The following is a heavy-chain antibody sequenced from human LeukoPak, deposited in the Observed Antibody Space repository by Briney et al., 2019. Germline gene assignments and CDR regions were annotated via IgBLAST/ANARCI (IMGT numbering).Heavy chain of an antibody. CDR2: IEGDARSQ. CDR3: ARVIVAVVGQSDHFDS. J-gene: IGHJ4*02. V-gene: IGHV3-7*03. Sequence: PGGSLRLSCTASGFSLHYYWMTWDRQGPGKGLEWVANIEGDARSQYYGDPVKGRFTISRDNAKNSLYLQMDSLRAEDTATYYCARVIVAVVGQSDHFDSWGPGTVVTVSS. D-gene: IGHD6-19*01. CDR1: GFSLHYYW.